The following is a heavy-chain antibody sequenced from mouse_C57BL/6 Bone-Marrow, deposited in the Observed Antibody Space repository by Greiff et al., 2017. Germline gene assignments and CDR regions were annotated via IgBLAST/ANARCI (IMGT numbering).Heavy chain of an antibody. Sequence: VHVKQSGAELVKPGASVKLSCTASGFNIKDYYIHWVKQRTEQGLEWIVRIDPEDGETKYAPKFQDKATITADTSSNTAYLQLSSLTSEDTAVYYCTRSLIYYGTNYWGQGTTLTVSS. V-gene: IGHV14-2*01. D-gene: IGHD1-1*01. CDR1: GFNIKDYY. J-gene: IGHJ2*01. CDR2: IDPEDGET. CDR3: TRSLIYYGTNY.